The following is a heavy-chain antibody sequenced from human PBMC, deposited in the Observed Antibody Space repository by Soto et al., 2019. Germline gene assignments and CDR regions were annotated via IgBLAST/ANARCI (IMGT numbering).Heavy chain of an antibody. CDR2: ISYDGSNK. J-gene: IGHJ3*02. CDR3: ARDKTYYYDSSGYWGAFDI. D-gene: IGHD3-22*01. CDR1: GFTFSSYA. Sequence: GVSLRLSCAASGFTFSSYAMHWVRQAPGKGLEWVAVISYDGSNKYYADSVKGRFTISRDNSKNTLYLQMNSLRAEDTAVYYCARDKTYYYDSSGYWGAFDIWGQGTMVTVSS. V-gene: IGHV3-30-3*01.